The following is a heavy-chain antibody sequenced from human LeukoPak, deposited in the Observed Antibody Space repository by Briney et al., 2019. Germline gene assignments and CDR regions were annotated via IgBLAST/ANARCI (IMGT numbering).Heavy chain of an antibody. V-gene: IGHV3-66*01. CDR1: GFIVRSNF. J-gene: IGHJ4*02. Sequence: GGSLRLSCAASGFIVRSNFMSWVRQAPGKALEWVSAIYSDGSTYYADSVKGRFTISRDNSKNTMYLQMNSLRAEDMAVYYCARDLKTGWAHDYWGQGTLVTVSS. CDR3: ARDLKTGWAHDY. CDR2: IYSDGST. D-gene: IGHD6-19*01.